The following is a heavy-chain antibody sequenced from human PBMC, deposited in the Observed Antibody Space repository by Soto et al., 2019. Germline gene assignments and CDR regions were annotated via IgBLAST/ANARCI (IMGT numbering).Heavy chain of an antibody. V-gene: IGHV4-59*01. D-gene: IGHD6-19*01. CDR3: AGSSTVAATSVSNYYRMDV. CDR1: GGSISSYY. CDR2: IYYSGST. Sequence: GNPALTCTVSGGSISSYYWSWIRQPPGKGLEWIGYIYYSGSTNYNPSLKSRVTISVDTSKNQFSLKLSSVTAADTAVYYCAGSSTVAATSVSNYYRMDV. J-gene: IGHJ6*01.